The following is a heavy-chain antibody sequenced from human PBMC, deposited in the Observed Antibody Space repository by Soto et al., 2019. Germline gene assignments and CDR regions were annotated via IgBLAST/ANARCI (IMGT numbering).Heavy chain of an antibody. D-gene: IGHD1-26*01. CDR1: GNNFTTYW. CDR2: IDPSDSYT. J-gene: IGHJ5*02. V-gene: IGHV5-10-1*01. Sequence: GESLKISCQGSGNNFTTYWISWVRQMPGKGLEWMGRIDPSDSYTNYSPSFQGHVTISADKSISTAYLQWSSLKASDTAMYYCARQVSVGAGVNWFDPWGQGTLVTVSS. CDR3: ARQVSVGAGVNWFDP.